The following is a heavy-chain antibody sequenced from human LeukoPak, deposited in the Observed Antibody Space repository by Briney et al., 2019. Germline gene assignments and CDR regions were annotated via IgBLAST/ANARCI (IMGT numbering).Heavy chain of an antibody. D-gene: IGHD3-3*01. CDR3: ARDRFYYFDY. J-gene: IGHJ4*02. CDR1: GYTFTSYG. V-gene: IGHV1-18*01. Sequence: VASVKVSCKASGYTFTSYGITWVRQAPGQGLEWMGWISGYNANTNYAQKLQGRVTMTTDTSTSTAYMELSSLRSEDTAVYYCARDRFYYFDYWGQGTLVTVSS. CDR2: ISGYNANT.